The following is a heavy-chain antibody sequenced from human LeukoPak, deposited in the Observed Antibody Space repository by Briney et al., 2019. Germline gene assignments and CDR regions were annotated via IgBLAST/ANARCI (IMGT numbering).Heavy chain of an antibody. CDR3: VRDGVGAPPFDY. CDR1: GFTFSSNW. CDR2: IKGDGSST. J-gene: IGHJ4*02. Sequence: GGSLRLSCAASGFTFSSNWMHWVRQAPGKGLVWVSRIKGDGSSTSYADSVKGRFTISRDNAKNTLFLQMNSLRAEDTAVYYCVRDGVGAPPFDYWGQGALVTVSS. D-gene: IGHD1-26*01. V-gene: IGHV3-74*01.